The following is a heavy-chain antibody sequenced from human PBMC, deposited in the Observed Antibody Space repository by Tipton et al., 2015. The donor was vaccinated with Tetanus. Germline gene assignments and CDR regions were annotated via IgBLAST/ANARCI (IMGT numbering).Heavy chain of an antibody. CDR3: ARADYNLSRKGPFDS. CDR1: RGPISSYY. CDR2: ISNGNP. V-gene: IGHV4-4*07. D-gene: IGHD3-10*01. J-gene: IGHJ4*02. Sequence: TLSLTCTVSRGPISSYYWSWIRQPAGKGLEWIGHISNGNPDYSPSLKNRVTLSVDLSKNEFSLKLRSVTAADTGVYYCARADYNLSRKGPFDSWGQGTLVLVSS.